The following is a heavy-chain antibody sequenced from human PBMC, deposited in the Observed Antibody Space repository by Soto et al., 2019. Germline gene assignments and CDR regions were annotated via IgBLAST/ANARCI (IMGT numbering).Heavy chain of an antibody. J-gene: IGHJ4*02. CDR1: GSSICNYDYS. Sequence: PSESLSLTCTVAGSSICNYDYSWSWMRQPPGKGLAWIGYMYRSGTTYYNQSLTSRVTISVDGSNYPSSLKLTSITAADSGVYYCATVIPATRYFAYWGQGILVTISS. D-gene: IGHD2-15*01. CDR2: MYRSGTT. CDR3: ATVIPATRYFAY. V-gene: IGHV4-30-2*01.